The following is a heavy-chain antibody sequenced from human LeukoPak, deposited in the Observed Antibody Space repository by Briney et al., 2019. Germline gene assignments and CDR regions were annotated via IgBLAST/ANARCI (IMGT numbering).Heavy chain of an antibody. CDR1: GGSISSYY. J-gene: IGHJ4*02. CDR3: ARGVAAAGIAGGDY. CDR2: IYTTGST. Sequence: PSETLSLTCTVSGGSISSYYWNWIRQPAGKGLEWIGRIYTTGSTNYNPSLNSRVTMSVDTSKNQFSLKLSSVTAADTAVYYCARGVAAAGIAGGDYWGQGTLVTVSS. V-gene: IGHV4-4*07. D-gene: IGHD6-13*01.